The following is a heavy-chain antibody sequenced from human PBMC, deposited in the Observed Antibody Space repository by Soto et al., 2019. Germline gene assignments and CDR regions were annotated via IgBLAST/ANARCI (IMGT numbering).Heavy chain of an antibody. CDR1: GFTLTSYS. D-gene: IGHD3-10*01. J-gene: IGHJ6*02. Sequence: PGGSLRLSCAASGFTLTSYSMNWVRQAPGKGLEWVSSISSSSSHIYYADSVKGRFTNSRDNARNALYLEMNSLRAEDTAVYYCVRERGLSSYYGMDVWGQGVTVTVSS. V-gene: IGHV3-21*01. CDR3: VRERGLSSYYGMDV. CDR2: ISSSSSHI.